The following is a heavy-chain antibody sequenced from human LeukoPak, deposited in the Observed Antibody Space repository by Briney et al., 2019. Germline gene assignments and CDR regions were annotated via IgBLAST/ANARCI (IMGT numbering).Heavy chain of an antibody. V-gene: IGHV1-18*01. Sequence: ASVKVSCKASGYTFTSYGISWVRQAPGQGLEWMGWISAYNSNTNYAQKLQGRVTMTTDTSTSTAYMELRSLRSDDTAVYYCARGVITMIVVTYFDYWGQGTLVTVSS. D-gene: IGHD3-22*01. CDR2: ISAYNSNT. CDR1: GYTFTSYG. CDR3: ARGVITMIVVTYFDY. J-gene: IGHJ4*02.